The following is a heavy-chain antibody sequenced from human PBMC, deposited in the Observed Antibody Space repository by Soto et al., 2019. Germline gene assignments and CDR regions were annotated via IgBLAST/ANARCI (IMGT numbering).Heavy chain of an antibody. Sequence: SETLSLTCTVSGGSISSYYWSWIRQPPGKGLEWIGYIYYSGSTNYNPSLKSRVTISVDTSKNQFSLKLSSVTAADTAVYYCARQVTIFGGRGWFDPWGQGTLVTVSS. CDR1: GGSISSYY. CDR2: IYYSGST. D-gene: IGHD3-3*01. CDR3: ARQVTIFGGRGWFDP. V-gene: IGHV4-59*08. J-gene: IGHJ5*02.